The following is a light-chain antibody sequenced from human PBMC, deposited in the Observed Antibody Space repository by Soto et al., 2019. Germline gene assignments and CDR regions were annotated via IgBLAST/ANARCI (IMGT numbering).Light chain of an antibody. CDR3: QQYGTSPQT. J-gene: IGKJ5*01. Sequence: EIVLTQSPGTLSLSPGERATLSCRASQSVSNNYLAWYQQKPGQAPRLLIYGASTRATAIPDRFSGSGSGTDFTLTISRLEPEDFAVYYCQQYGTSPQTFGQGTRLEIK. CDR1: QSVSNNY. CDR2: GAS. V-gene: IGKV3-20*01.